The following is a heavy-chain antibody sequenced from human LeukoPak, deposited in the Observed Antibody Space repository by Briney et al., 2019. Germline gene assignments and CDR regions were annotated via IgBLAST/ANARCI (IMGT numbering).Heavy chain of an antibody. CDR1: GFTFSSYG. J-gene: IGHJ4*02. CDR2: IWYDGSNK. V-gene: IGHV3-33*08. CDR3: ARDVPSLDY. Sequence: PGGSQRLSCAASGFTFSSYGMHWVRQAPGKGMEWVAVIWYDGSNKYYADSVKGRFTISRDNSKNTLYLQMNSLRAEDTAVYYCARDVPSLDYWGQGTLVTVSS.